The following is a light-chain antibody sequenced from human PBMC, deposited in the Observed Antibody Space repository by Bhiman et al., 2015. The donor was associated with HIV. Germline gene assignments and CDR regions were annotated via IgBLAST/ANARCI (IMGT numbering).Light chain of an antibody. J-gene: IGLJ3*02. V-gene: IGLV1-51*01. CDR2: DNN. CDR1: KLGDKF. Sequence: ELTQPPSVSVSPGQTARISCSGDKLGDKFASWYQQLPGTAPKLLIYDNNKRPSGIPDRFSGSKSGTSATLGITGLQTGDEADYYCETWDSSLSAEVFGGGTKLTVL. CDR3: ETWDSSLSAEV.